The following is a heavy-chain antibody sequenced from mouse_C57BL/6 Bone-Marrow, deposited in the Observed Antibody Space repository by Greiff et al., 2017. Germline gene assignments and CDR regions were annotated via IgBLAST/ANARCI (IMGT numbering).Heavy chain of an antibody. CDR1: GYTFTSYW. V-gene: IGHV1-55*01. J-gene: IGHJ4*01. Sequence: QVQLQQPGAELVKPGASVKMSCKASGYTFTSYWITWVKQRPGQGLEWIGDIYPGSGSTNYNEKFKSKAALTVDTSSSTAYMQLSSLTSEDSAVYYCARDFYYYAMDYWGQGTSVTVSS. CDR3: ARDFYYYAMDY. CDR2: IYPGSGST.